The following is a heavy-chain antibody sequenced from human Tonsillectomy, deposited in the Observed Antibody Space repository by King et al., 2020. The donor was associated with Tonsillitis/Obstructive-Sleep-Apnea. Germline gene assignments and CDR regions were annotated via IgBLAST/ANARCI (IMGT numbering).Heavy chain of an antibody. Sequence: QLVQSGAEVKKPGASVKVSCKASGYTFTGYYMHWVRQAPGQGLEWMGWINPNSGGTNYAQKFQGWVTMTRDTSISTAYMELSRLRSDDTAVYYCARDNSPSSSYYYYYMDVWGKGTTVTVSS. V-gene: IGHV1-2*04. CDR3: ARDNSPSSSYYYYYMDV. D-gene: IGHD6-6*01. CDR1: GYTFTGYY. J-gene: IGHJ6*03. CDR2: INPNSGGT.